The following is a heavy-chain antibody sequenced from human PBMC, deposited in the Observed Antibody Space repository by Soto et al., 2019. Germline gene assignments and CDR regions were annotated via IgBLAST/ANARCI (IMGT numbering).Heavy chain of an antibody. D-gene: IGHD6-19*01. CDR2: ISGSGGST. Sequence: PGGSLRLSCAASGFTFSSYAMSWVRQAPGKGLEWVSAISGSGGSTYYADSVKGRFTISRDNSKNTLYLQMNSLRAEDTAVYYCAKEENGSGWPNDAFDIWGQGTMLTVS. V-gene: IGHV3-23*01. J-gene: IGHJ3*02. CDR1: GFTFSSYA. CDR3: AKEENGSGWPNDAFDI.